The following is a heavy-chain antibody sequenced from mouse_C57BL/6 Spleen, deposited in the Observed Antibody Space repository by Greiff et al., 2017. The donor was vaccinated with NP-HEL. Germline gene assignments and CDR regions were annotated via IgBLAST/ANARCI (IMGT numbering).Heavy chain of an antibody. D-gene: IGHD1-1*01. CDR3: ARDYGSSYYYAMDY. J-gene: IGHJ4*01. V-gene: IGHV1-69*01. Sequence: QVQLQQPGAELVMPGASVKLSCKASGYTFTSYWMHWVKQRPGQGLEWIGEIDPSDSYTNYNQKFKGKSTLTVDKSSSTAYMQLSSLTSEDSAVDYCARDYGSSYYYAMDYWGQGTSVTVSS. CDR2: IDPSDSYT. CDR1: GYTFTSYW.